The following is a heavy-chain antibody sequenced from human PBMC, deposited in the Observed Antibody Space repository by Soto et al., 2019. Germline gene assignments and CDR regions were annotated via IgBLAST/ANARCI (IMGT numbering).Heavy chain of an antibody. J-gene: IGHJ5*01. CDR1: GFSLSTRGLG. D-gene: IGHD6-6*01. CDR2: IYWNDDK. CDR3: AHGEARASSGAYDS. V-gene: IGHV2-5*01. Sequence: QITLKESGPTLVKPTQTLTLTCTFSGFSLSTRGLGVGWIRQPPGKALEWLALIYWNDDKRYSPSLRNRLTTTQNTTKNLVVLTNTNMHPVDTPIFFGAHGEARASSGAYDSWGQGTLVPVSS.